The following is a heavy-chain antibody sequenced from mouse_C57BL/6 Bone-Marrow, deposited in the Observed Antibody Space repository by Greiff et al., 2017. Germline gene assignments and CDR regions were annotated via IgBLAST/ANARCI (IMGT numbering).Heavy chain of an antibody. J-gene: IGHJ4*01. Sequence: EVMLVASGEGLVKPGGSLKLSCAASGFTFSSYAMSWVRQTPEKRLEWVAYISSGGDYIYYADTVKGRFTISRDNARNTLYLQMSSLKSEDTAMYYCTRETTVVAPYAMDYWGQGTSVTVSS. V-gene: IGHV5-9-1*02. CDR2: ISSGGDYI. D-gene: IGHD1-1*01. CDR1: GFTFSSYA. CDR3: TRETTVVAPYAMDY.